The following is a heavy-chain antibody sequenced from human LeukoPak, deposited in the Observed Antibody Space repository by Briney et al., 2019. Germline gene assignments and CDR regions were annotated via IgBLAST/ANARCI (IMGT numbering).Heavy chain of an antibody. D-gene: IGHD6-13*01. CDR2: ISGSGGST. CDR1: RFTFSSYA. V-gene: IGHV3-23*01. J-gene: IGHJ6*02. CDR3: AKDSSSSNYYYGMDV. Sequence: GGSLRLSCAASRFTFSSYAMSWVRQAPGKGLEWVSAISGSGGSTYYADSVEGRFTISRDNSRNTLFVQMNSLRAEDTAIYYCAKDSSSSNYYYGMDVWGQGTTVTVSS.